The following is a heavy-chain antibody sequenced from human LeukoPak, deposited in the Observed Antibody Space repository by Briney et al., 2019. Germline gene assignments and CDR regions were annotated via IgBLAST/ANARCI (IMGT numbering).Heavy chain of an antibody. CDR1: GSTFSSYG. V-gene: IGHV3-53*01. CDR2: IYSGGST. CDR3: ARVLDRWLLKHDAFDI. J-gene: IGHJ3*02. Sequence: PGGSLRLSCAASGSTFSSYGMHWVRQAPGKGLEWVSVIYSGGSTYYADSVKGRFTISRDNSKNTLYLQMNSLRAEDTAVYYCARVLDRWLLKHDAFDIWGQGTMVTVSS. D-gene: IGHD5-12*01.